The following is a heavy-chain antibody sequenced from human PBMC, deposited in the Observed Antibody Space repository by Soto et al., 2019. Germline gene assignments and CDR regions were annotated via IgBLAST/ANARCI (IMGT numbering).Heavy chain of an antibody. CDR2: ISAYNGNT. D-gene: IGHD3-3*01. J-gene: IGHJ6*02. CDR3: ARVGGSYYDFWSGYYSDYYYYGMAF. Sequence: ASVKVSCKASGYTFTSYGISWVRQAPGQGLEWMGWISAYNGNTNYAQKLQGRVTMTTDTSTSTAYMELRSLRSDDTAVYYCARVGGSYYDFWSGYYSDYYYYGMAFWGQGTTVTVSS. CDR1: GYTFTSYG. V-gene: IGHV1-18*01.